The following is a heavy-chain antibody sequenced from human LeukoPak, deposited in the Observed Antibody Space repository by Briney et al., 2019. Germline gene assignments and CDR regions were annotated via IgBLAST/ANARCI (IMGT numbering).Heavy chain of an antibody. CDR3: ARGHDYGGRKWYYFDY. J-gene: IGHJ4*02. V-gene: IGHV4-59*01. D-gene: IGHD4-23*01. CDR1: GGSISSYY. CDR2: IYYSGST. Sequence: SETLPLTCTVSGGSISSYYWSWIRQPPGKGLEWIGYIYYSGSTNYNPSLKSRVTISVDTSKNQFSLKLSSVTAADTAVYYCARGHDYGGRKWYYFDYWGQGTLVTVSS.